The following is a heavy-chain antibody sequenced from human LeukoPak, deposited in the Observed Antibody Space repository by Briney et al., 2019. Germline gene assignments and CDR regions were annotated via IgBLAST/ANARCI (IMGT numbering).Heavy chain of an antibody. Sequence: PSETLSLTCAVSGGSISSNSYYWGWIRQPPGKGLEWIGSIYYSGNTYYNASLKSQVSISIDTSKNQFSLRLTSVTAADTAVYYCARQTGSGLFILPGGQGTLVTVSS. D-gene: IGHD3/OR15-3a*01. CDR3: ARQTGSGLFILP. J-gene: IGHJ4*02. CDR1: GGSISSNSYY. CDR2: IYYSGNT. V-gene: IGHV4-39*01.